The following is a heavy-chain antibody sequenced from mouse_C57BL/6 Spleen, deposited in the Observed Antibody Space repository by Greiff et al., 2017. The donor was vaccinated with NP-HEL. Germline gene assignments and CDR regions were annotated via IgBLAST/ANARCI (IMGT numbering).Heavy chain of an antibody. V-gene: IGHV3-1*01. Sequence: VQLQQSGPGMVKPSQSLSLTCTVTGYSITSGYDWHWIRHFPGNKLEWMGYISYSGSTNYNPSLKSRISITHDTSKNHFFLKLNSVTTEDTATYYCARGDYSFDYWGQGTTLTVSS. CDR1: GYSITSGYD. CDR2: ISYSGST. CDR3: ARGDYSFDY. J-gene: IGHJ2*01.